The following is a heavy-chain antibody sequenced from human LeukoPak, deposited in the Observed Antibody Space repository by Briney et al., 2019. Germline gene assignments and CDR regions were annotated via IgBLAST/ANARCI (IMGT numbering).Heavy chain of an antibody. CDR2: ISHDGSDK. Sequence: GGSLRLSCAASGFTFSSYSIHWVRQAPGKGLEWVADISHDGSDKNYADSVKGRFTIARDNSKNTLYLQMNSLRAEDSALYYCARGQIVGADARVDCWGQGTLVTVSS. D-gene: IGHD1-26*01. CDR1: GFTFSSYS. CDR3: ARGQIVGADARVDC. V-gene: IGHV3-30-3*01. J-gene: IGHJ4*02.